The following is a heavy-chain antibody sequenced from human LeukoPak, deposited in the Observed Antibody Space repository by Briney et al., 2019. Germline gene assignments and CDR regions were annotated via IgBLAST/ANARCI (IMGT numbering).Heavy chain of an antibody. J-gene: IGHJ5*02. CDR3: AREVYAGNWFDP. Sequence: PGGSLRLSCAASGFTFSTCAMHWVRQAPGRGLEYVEAISGNGDSTYYANSVKGRFTISRDSSKYTLYLQMGSLRPEDMAVYYCAREVYAGNWFDPRGQGTLVTVSS. D-gene: IGHD2-8*01. CDR2: ISGNGDST. CDR1: GFTFSTCA. V-gene: IGHV3-64*01.